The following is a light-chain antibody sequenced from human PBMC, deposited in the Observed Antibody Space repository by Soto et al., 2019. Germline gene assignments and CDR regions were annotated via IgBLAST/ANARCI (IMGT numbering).Light chain of an antibody. J-gene: IGLJ3*02. CDR1: SGHSSYI. Sequence: QLVLTQSSSASASLGSSVKLTCTLSSGHSSYIIAWHQQQPGKAPRYLMKLEGSGSYNKGSGVPDRFSGSSSGADRYLTISNLQSEDEADYYCGTRRVFGGGTQLTLL. V-gene: IGLV4-60*03. CDR3: GTRRV. CDR2: LEGSGSY.